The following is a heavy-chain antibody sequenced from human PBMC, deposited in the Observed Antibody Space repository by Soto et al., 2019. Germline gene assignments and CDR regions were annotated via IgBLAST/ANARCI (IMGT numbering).Heavy chain of an antibody. V-gene: IGHV6-1*01. CDR2: TYYRSKWYS. CDR1: GDSVSSASTA. D-gene: IGHD6-19*01. J-gene: IGHJ4*02. CDR3: ARGSYYSGWV. Sequence: QVQLQQSGPGLVQPSQTLSLTCAISGDSVSSASTAWGWIRQSPSRGLEWLGRTYYRSKWYSDYAVSVKSRITITPDTSKNQFSLQLDSVTPEDTAVYYCARGSYYSGWVWGQGTLVTVSS.